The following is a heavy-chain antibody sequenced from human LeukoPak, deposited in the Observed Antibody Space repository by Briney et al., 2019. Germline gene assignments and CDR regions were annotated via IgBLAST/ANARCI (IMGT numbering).Heavy chain of an antibody. V-gene: IGHV3-23*01. CDR1: AFTFSSYS. CDR2: ISASGTST. J-gene: IGHJ5*02. D-gene: IGHD6-13*01. Sequence: RRSLRLSCAAAAFTFSSYSMSWVSQAPRKVLEWVSTISASGTSTFYADSVKGRFTISRDTSRNTLYARMHMNIMRPADTTIDYCAKGVSEGGTEPYNWSDPWGKGNLVTVSS. CDR3: AKGVSEGGTEPYNWSDP.